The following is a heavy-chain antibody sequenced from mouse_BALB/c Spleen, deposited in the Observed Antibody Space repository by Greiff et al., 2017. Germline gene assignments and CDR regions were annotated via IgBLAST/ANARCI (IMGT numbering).Heavy chain of an antibody. CDR1: GFTFSSYA. Sequence: DVMLVESGGGLVKPGGSLKLSCAASGFTFSSYAMSWVRQTPEKRLEWVASISSGGSTYYPDSVKGRFTISRDNARNILYLQMSSLRSEDTAMYYCARIYYDYGEAMDYWGQGTSVTVSS. CDR2: ISSGGST. V-gene: IGHV5-6-5*01. CDR3: ARIYYDYGEAMDY. D-gene: IGHD2-4*01. J-gene: IGHJ4*01.